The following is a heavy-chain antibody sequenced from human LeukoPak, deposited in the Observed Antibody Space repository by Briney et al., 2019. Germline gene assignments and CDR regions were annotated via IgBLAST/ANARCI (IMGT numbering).Heavy chain of an antibody. CDR3: ARVVSGSNHLDY. V-gene: IGHV3-21*04. Sequence: GGSLRLSCAASGFTFSTYIMNWVRQTPGKGLEWVSSIGTSTSYIYYADSVKGRFTISRDNAKNSLYLEMNSLRAEDTAVYFCARVVSGSNHLDYWGQGTLVTVSS. J-gene: IGHJ4*02. CDR1: GFTFSTYI. CDR2: IGTSTSYI. D-gene: IGHD1-26*01.